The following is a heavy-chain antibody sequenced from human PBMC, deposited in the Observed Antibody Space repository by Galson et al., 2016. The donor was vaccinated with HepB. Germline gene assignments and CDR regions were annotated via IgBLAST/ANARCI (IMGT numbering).Heavy chain of an antibody. Sequence: SETLSLTCIVSGGSIRSDYYWGWIRQPPGRGLEWIGSLSPSEGTYYNPSLKSRVTISVDTSKNELSLRLNSVTAADTGVYYCATGIVVAGKYYYYYMDVWGKGTAVTVS. J-gene: IGHJ6*03. D-gene: IGHD6-19*01. CDR2: LSPSEGT. CDR3: ATGIVVAGKYYYYYMDV. V-gene: IGHV4-38-2*02. CDR1: GGSIRSDYY.